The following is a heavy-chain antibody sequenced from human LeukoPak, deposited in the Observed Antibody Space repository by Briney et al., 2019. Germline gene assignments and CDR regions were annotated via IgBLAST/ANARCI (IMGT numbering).Heavy chain of an antibody. CDR2: ISYDGSNK. CDR1: GFTFSSYA. D-gene: IGHD4-17*01. V-gene: IGHV3-30*04. J-gene: IGHJ1*01. Sequence: GRSLRLSCAASGFTFSSYAMHWVRQAPGKGLEWVAVISYDGSNKYYADSVKGRFTISRDNSKNTLYLQMNSLRAEDTAVYYCATTVTTGGFQHWGQGTLVTVSS. CDR3: ATTVTTGGFQH.